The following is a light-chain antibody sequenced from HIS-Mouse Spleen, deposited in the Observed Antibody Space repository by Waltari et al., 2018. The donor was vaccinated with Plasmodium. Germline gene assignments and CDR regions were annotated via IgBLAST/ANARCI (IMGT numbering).Light chain of an antibody. V-gene: IGLV2-11*01. CDR3: CSYAGSYTLV. Sequence: QSALTQPRSVSGSPGQSVPIPCTGTSSHVGGYTYVSWYQQHPGKAPKLMIYDVSKRPSGVPDRFSGSKSGNTASLTISGLQAEDEADYYCCSYAGSYTLVFGGGTKLTVL. CDR2: DVS. CDR1: SSHVGGYTY. J-gene: IGLJ2*01.